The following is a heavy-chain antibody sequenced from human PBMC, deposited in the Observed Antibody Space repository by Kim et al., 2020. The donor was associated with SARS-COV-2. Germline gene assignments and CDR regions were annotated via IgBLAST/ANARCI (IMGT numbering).Heavy chain of an antibody. Sequence: SETLSLTCAVYGGSFSGYYWSWIRQPPGKGLEWIGEINHSGSTNYNPSLKSRVTISVDTSKNQFSLKLSSVTAADTAVYYCARGIRRGGLEAAGTVLGYWGQGTLVTVSS. D-gene: IGHD6-13*01. CDR1: GGSFSGYY. J-gene: IGHJ4*02. V-gene: IGHV4-34*01. CDR3: ARGIRRGGLEAAGTVLGY. CDR2: INHSGST.